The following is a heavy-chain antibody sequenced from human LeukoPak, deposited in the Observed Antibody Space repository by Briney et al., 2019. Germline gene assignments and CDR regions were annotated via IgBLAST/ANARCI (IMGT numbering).Heavy chain of an antibody. CDR1: GGSISSYY. V-gene: IGHV4-59*01. CDR2: IYYSGST. D-gene: IGHD6-13*01. CDR3: ARIAAAVYWFDP. J-gene: IGHJ5*02. Sequence: SETLSLTCTVSGGSISSYYWSWIRQPPGKGLEWIGNIYYSGSTNYNPSLKSRVTISVDTSKNQFSLKLSPVTAADTAVYYCARIAAAVYWFDPWGQGTLVTVSS.